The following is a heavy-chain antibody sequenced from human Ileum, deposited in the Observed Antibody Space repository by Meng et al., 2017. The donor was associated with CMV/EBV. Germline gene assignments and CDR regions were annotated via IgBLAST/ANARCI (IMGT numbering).Heavy chain of an antibody. D-gene: IGHD2-21*01. J-gene: IGHJ5*01. CDR2: ITIYNGNT. V-gene: IGHV1-45*02. CDR1: GYTFTYPY. CDR3: VRSSLYGDPYFFDS. Sequence: QMQLVQSGAEVKPTGSSVKISCKASGYTFTYPYLHWVRQAPGQALEWMGWITIYNGNTHYAQRFQDRLTITRHNSLHTAYMELNSLTSRDTGVYFCVRSSLYGDPYFFDSWGQGTLVTVSS.